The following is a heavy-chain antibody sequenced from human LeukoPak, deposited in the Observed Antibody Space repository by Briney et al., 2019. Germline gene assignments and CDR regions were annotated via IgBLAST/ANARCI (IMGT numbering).Heavy chain of an antibody. CDR2: ISSSGSTI. CDR3: ARGRYYYASSGYYYADYFDY. V-gene: IGHV3-11*01. Sequence: GGSLRLSCAASGFSFSDYYMTWIRQAPGKGLQWVSYISSSGSTIYYADSVKGRFTISRDNAKNSLYVQMNSLRAEDTAVYYCARGRYYYASSGYYYADYFDYWGQGTLVTVSS. J-gene: IGHJ4*02. D-gene: IGHD3-22*01. CDR1: GFSFSDYY.